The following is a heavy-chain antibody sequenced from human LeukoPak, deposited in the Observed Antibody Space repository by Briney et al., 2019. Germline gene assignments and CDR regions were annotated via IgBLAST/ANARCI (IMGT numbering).Heavy chain of an antibody. CDR3: ARSPRLGRYGYGPWELPVSYFDY. CDR2: INHSGST. CDR1: GGSFSGYY. Sequence: KPSETLSLTCAVYGGSFSGYYWSWIRQPPGKGLEWIGEINHSGSTNYNPSLKSRVTISVDTSKNQFSLKLSSVTAAETAVYYCARSPRLGRYGYGPWELPVSYFDYWGQGTLVTVSS. D-gene: IGHD1-26*01. V-gene: IGHV4-34*01. J-gene: IGHJ4*02.